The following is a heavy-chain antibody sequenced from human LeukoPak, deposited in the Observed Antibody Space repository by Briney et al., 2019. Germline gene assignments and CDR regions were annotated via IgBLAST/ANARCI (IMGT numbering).Heavy chain of an antibody. CDR3: ARYCSSTSCYRSPDAFDI. CDR2: ISGSGGST. D-gene: IGHD2-2*01. J-gene: IGHJ3*02. CDR1: GFTFSSYA. V-gene: IGHV3-23*01. Sequence: GGSLRLSCAASGFTFSSYAMSWVRQAPGKGLEWVSAISGSGGSTYYADSVKGRFTISGDNSKNTLYPQMNSLRAEDTAVYYCARYCSSTSCYRSPDAFDIWGQGTMVTVSS.